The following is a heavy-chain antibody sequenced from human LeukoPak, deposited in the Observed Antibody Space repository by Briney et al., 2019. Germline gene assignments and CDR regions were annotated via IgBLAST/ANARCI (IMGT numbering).Heavy chain of an antibody. CDR1: GLTLGGHD. Sequence: GGSLRLSCTASGLTLGGHDMHWVRQTTGDGLEWVAAVSAGHHAFYAGSVRGRFTVSREDAKNSLFLQMNSLRAGDAAIYYCVREARGYHYTYFDYWGQGSLVTVSS. D-gene: IGHD5-18*01. CDR2: VSAGHHA. CDR3: VREARGYHYTYFDY. V-gene: IGHV3-13*01. J-gene: IGHJ4*02.